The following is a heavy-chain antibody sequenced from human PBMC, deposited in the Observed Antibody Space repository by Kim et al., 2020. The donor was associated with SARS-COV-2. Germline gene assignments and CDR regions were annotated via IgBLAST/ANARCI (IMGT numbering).Heavy chain of an antibody. Sequence: KKCYADSVKGRFTISRDNSKNALYLQMNSRRADDTAVYYCARGLSYYGMDVWGQGTTVTVSS. CDR2: KK. V-gene: IGHV3-33*01. J-gene: IGHJ6*02. CDR3: ARGLSYYGMDV.